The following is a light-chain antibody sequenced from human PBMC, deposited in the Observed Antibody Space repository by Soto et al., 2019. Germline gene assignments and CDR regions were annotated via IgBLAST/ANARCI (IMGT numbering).Light chain of an antibody. Sequence: DIQMTQFPSALSASVGDRVTITCRASQNVNNWLAWYQHKPGKDPQLLIYDASVLETGVPSRFSGSGSGTEFTIAISGLQSDDFATYSCQQYNTYWTFGPGTKVDIK. CDR3: QQYNTYWT. V-gene: IGKV1-5*01. CDR2: DAS. J-gene: IGKJ1*01. CDR1: QNVNNW.